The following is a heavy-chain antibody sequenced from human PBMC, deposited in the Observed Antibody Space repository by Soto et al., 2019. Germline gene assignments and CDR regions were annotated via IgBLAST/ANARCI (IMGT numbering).Heavy chain of an antibody. V-gene: IGHV3-33*01. D-gene: IGHD3-3*02. CDR1: GFTFSTYG. Sequence: GGSLRLSCAASGFTFSTYGMHWVRQAPGKGLEWVALIWYDGSLHYYADSVKGRFTISRDNSKNTLYLQMSSLRVEDTAAYYFASFRREDGHFYLFSIRARGSLDPVSS. CDR3: ASFRREDGHFYLFSI. J-gene: IGHJ1*01. CDR2: IWYDGSLH.